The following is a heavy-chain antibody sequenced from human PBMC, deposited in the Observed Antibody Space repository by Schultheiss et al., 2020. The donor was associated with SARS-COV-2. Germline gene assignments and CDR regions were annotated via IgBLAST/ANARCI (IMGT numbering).Heavy chain of an antibody. J-gene: IGHJ6*02. CDR1: GFTFSSYG. Sequence: GGSLRLSCAASGFTFSSYGMHWVRQAPGKGLEWVAVIWYDGSNKYYADSVKGRFTISRDNSKNTLYLQMNSLRAEDTAVYYCARVESGGGLQLADYYYYGIDVWGQGTTVTVSS. V-gene: IGHV3-33*01. D-gene: IGHD4-11*01. CDR2: IWYDGSNK. CDR3: ARVESGGGLQLADYYYYGIDV.